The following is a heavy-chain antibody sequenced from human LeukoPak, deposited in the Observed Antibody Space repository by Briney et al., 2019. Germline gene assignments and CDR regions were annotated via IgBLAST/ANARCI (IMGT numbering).Heavy chain of an antibody. CDR3: ARGTGYSSGWEYFQH. J-gene: IGHJ1*01. D-gene: IGHD6-19*01. Sequence: SQTLSLTCAVSGGSISSGGYSWSWIRQSPGKGLEWIGYIYHSGSTYFNPSLKSRVTISVDRSKNQFSLKLSSVTAADTAVYYCARGTGYSSGWEYFQHWGQGTLVTVSS. CDR2: IYHSGST. V-gene: IGHV4-30-2*06. CDR1: GGSISSGGYS.